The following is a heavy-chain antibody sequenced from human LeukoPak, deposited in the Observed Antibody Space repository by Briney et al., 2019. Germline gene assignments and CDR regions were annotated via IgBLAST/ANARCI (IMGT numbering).Heavy chain of an antibody. J-gene: IGHJ4*02. V-gene: IGHV4-39*01. CDR2: FFYSGIT. CDR3: ARHLGMSTMDY. CDR1: GGSISSSSKY. Sequence: SETLSLTCTVSGGSISSSSKYWGWIRQSPGKWLEWIGNFFYSGITYYNPSLKRRVTISVDTSKNQFSLNLRSVTAADTAVYYCARHLGMSTMDYWGQGTLVTVSS. D-gene: IGHD5/OR15-5a*01.